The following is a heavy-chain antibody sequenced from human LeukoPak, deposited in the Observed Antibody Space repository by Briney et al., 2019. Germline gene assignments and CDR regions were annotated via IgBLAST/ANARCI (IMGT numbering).Heavy chain of an antibody. Sequence: SETLSLTCTVSGDSVTNYDWSWIRQAPGKGLEWIGNIYARGSTTYSPSLKSRVTTSIDTSKNHFFLRLTSVTAADAAVYYCARWAEYQLPFSYYYMDVWGKGTTVTVSS. CDR2: IYARGST. V-gene: IGHV4-4*09. J-gene: IGHJ6*03. D-gene: IGHD2-2*01. CDR3: ARWAEYQLPFSYYYMDV. CDR1: GDSVTNYD.